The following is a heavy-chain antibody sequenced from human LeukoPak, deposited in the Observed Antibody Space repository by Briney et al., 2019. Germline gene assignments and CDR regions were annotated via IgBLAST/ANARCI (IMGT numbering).Heavy chain of an antibody. CDR2: IYYSGST. CDR3: ARRLGYYYGSTTNWFDP. CDR1: GGSFSGYY. Sequence: SETLSLTCAVYGGSFSGYYWSWIRQPPGKGLEWIGSIYYSGSTYYNPSLKGRVTISVDTSKNQFSLKLSSVTAADTAVYYCARRLGYYYGSTTNWFDPWGQGTLVTVSS. J-gene: IGHJ5*02. V-gene: IGHV4-34*01. D-gene: IGHD3-10*01.